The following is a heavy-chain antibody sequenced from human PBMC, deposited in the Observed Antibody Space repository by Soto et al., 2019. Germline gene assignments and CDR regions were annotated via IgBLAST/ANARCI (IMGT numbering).Heavy chain of an antibody. V-gene: IGHV1-69*06. J-gene: IGHJ3*02. CDR2: IIPILGTA. D-gene: IGHD6-19*01. CDR1: GGTFSSYA. Sequence: SVKVSCKASGGTFSSYAISWVRQAPGQGLEWMGGIIPILGTANYAQKFQGRVTITADKSTSTAYMELSSLRSEDTAVYYCARKAVAFAFDIWGQGTMVTVSS. CDR3: ARKAVAFAFDI.